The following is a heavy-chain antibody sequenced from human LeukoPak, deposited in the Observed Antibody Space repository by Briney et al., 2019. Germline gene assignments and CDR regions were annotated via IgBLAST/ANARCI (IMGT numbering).Heavy chain of an antibody. CDR3: ARVNVAYGDHRGLLGRALDI. CDR2: INYSGNT. CDR1: GGSINSHY. V-gene: IGHV4-59*08. J-gene: IGHJ3*02. D-gene: IGHD4-17*01. Sequence: SATLSLTCTVSGGSINSHYWGWIRPPPGKGLEWSGYINYSGNTNYNHFLKSGVTISVTTIKKQFSALRNSVTAADTAVFYCARVNVAYGDHRGLLGRALDIWGQGTLVTVSS.